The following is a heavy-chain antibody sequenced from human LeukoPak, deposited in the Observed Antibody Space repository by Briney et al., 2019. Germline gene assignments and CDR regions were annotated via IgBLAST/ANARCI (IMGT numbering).Heavy chain of an antibody. J-gene: IGHJ4*02. CDR2: IYHSGNT. V-gene: IGHV4-4*09. D-gene: IGHD6-19*01. CDR1: GASMSSNY. CDR3: ASTRRAAVAGRFDS. Sequence: PSDTLSLTCNVSGASMSSNYWSWIRQPTGKGLEWIGYIYHSGNTNYSPPLESRVTMSVDESKNQFSLRVHFVSAADTAVYYCASTRRAAVAGRFDSWGQGTLVTVSS.